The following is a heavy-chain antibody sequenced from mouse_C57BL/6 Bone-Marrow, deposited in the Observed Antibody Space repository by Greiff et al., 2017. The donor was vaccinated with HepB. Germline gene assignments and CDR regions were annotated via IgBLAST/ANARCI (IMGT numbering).Heavy chain of an antibody. D-gene: IGHD1-1*01. CDR1: GYTFTSYW. CDR3: ARERFYGSSYLSWFAY. V-gene: IGHV1-52*01. Sequence: VQLQQPGAELVRPGSSVKLSCKASGYTFTSYWMHWVKQRPIQGLEWIGNIDPSDSETHYNQKFKDKATLTVDKSSSTAYMQLSSLTSEDSAVYYCARERFYGSSYLSWFAYWGQGTLVTVSA. J-gene: IGHJ3*01. CDR2: IDPSDSET.